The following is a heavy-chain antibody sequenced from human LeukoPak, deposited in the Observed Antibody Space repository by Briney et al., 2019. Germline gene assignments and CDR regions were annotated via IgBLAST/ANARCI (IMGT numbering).Heavy chain of an antibody. J-gene: IGHJ4*02. Sequence: GGSLRLSCAASGFTFSSYSMNWVRQAPGKGLEWVSSITRTSIYKYYADSVKGRFTISRDNAKDSLFLQMNSLRAEDTAIYYCARDPRIYCTNGICRDDYFDNWGQGTLVTVSS. CDR2: ITRTSIYK. V-gene: IGHV3-21*01. D-gene: IGHD2-8*01. CDR3: ARDPRIYCTNGICRDDYFDN. CDR1: GFTFSSYS.